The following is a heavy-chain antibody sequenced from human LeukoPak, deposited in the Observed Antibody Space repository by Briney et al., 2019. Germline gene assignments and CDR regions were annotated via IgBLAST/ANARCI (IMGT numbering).Heavy chain of an antibody. D-gene: IGHD3-10*02. V-gene: IGHV3-48*03. J-gene: IGHJ6*04. CDR1: GFTFDDYG. CDR3: AELGITMIGGV. CDR2: ISSSGSTI. Sequence: GGSLRLSCAASGFTFDDYGMNWVRQAPGKGLEWVSYISSSGSTIYYADSVKGRFTISRDNAKNSLYLQMNSLRAEDTAVYYCAELGITMIGGVWGKGATVTISS.